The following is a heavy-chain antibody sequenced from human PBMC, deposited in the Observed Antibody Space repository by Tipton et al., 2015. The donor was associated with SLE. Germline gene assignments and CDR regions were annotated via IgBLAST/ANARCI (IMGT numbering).Heavy chain of an antibody. V-gene: IGHV3-23*01. Sequence: SGFTFTNYAIHWIRQAPGKGLEWVASLTASGGSAYYAHSVKGRFTISRDNSKHTVSLQLNNLGAEDTAVYYCAKGEDSVGSYFENWGQGTLVTVSS. J-gene: IGHJ4*02. CDR1: GFTFTNYA. CDR2: LTASGGSA. CDR3: AKGEDSVGSYFEN. D-gene: IGHD3-10*01.